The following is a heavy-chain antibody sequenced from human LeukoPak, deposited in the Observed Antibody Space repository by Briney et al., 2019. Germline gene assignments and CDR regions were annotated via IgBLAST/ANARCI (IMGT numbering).Heavy chain of an antibody. Sequence: SETLSLTCSVSGDSMSSYYWSWIRQPPGKGLEWIGYIYYSGSTNYNPSLKGRVSISVDTSKNQFSLKLSSVTAADTAVYYCARTGSTVTMLYPFDHWGQGTLVTVSS. J-gene: IGHJ4*02. CDR2: IYYSGST. V-gene: IGHV4-59*01. CDR1: GDSMSSYY. CDR3: ARTGSTVTMLYPFDH. D-gene: IGHD4-17*01.